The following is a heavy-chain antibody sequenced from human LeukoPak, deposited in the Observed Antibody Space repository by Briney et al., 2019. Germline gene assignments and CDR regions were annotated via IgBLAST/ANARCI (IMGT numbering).Heavy chain of an antibody. CDR1: GFSFSGYG. J-gene: IGHJ4*02. CDR2: IHYDGTKA. Sequence: GGSLRLSCAASGFSFSGYGMHCVRQAAGKGLEWLAFIHYDGTKAFYADSVKGRFTTSRDNFGNTLFLQMNGLRPEDTAVYYCVSAPWLDGYNYYVFEYWGQGTLVTVSS. CDR3: VSAPWLDGYNYYVFEY. V-gene: IGHV3-30*02. D-gene: IGHD5-24*01.